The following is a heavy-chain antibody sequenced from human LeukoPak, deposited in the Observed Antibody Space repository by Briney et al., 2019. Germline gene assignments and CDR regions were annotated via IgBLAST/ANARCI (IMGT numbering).Heavy chain of an antibody. CDR3: ARGGNPDY. CDR1: GFTFSSYS. V-gene: IGHV3-21*01. J-gene: IGHJ4*02. CDR2: ISNSGGYI. D-gene: IGHD4-23*01. Sequence: PGGSLRLSCVVSGFTFSSYSMNWVRQAPGKGLEWVSSISNSGGYIYSADSVKGRFTISRDNARNSLYLQMNSLRAEDTAVYYCARGGNPDYWGQGTLVTVSS.